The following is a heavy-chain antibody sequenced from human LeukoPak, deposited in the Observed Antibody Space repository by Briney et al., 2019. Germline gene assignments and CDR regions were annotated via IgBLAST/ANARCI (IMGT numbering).Heavy chain of an antibody. J-gene: IGHJ4*02. V-gene: IGHV4-59*08. Sequence: PSETLSLTCAVSGDSVSFSYWSWIRRPPGKGLEWIGYVFHTGDSNFNPSLKRRVTMSLDTSKNQRSLRLTSATAADTAVYYCARGGQLWLEWGQGTLVTVSS. CDR1: GDSVSFSY. CDR3: ARGGQLWLE. CDR2: VFHTGDS. D-gene: IGHD5-18*01.